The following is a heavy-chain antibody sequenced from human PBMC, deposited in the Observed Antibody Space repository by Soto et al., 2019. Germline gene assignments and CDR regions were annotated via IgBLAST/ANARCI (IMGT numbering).Heavy chain of an antibody. CDR1: EFTCSSYA. Sequence: SCGAAEFTCSSYAMHRVSQTPGKGLEWVAVISYDGSNKYYADSVKGRFTISRDNSRNTVYLQMNSLRAEDTAVYYCARDRTISDYRSSGALGLWGQGTLVTVSS. CDR3: ARDRTISDYRSSGALGL. CDR2: ISYDGSNK. D-gene: IGHD3-10*01. J-gene: IGHJ4*02. V-gene: IGHV3-30*14.